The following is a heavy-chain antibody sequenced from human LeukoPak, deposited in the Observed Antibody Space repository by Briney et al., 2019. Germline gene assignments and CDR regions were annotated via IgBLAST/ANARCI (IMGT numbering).Heavy chain of an antibody. V-gene: IGHV4-30-4*01. D-gene: IGHD4-23*01. J-gene: IGHJ6*02. CDR2: IYYSGST. Sequence: PSETLSLTCTVSGGSISSGDYYWSWVRQPPGTGLEWIGYIYYSGSTYYNPSLKSRVTISVDTSKNQFSLKLSSVTAADTAVYYCARDHAGVISYYYSGMDVWGQGTTVTVSS. CDR3: ARDHAGVISYYYSGMDV. CDR1: GGSISSGDYY.